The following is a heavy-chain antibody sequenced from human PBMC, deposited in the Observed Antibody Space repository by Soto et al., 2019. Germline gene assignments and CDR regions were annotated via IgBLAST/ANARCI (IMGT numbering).Heavy chain of an antibody. V-gene: IGHV5-10-1*01. CDR2: IDPSDSYT. D-gene: IGHD3-10*01. J-gene: IGHJ5*02. CDR3: ARLSGEQNWFDP. CDR1: GYSFTSYW. Sequence: GEPLKSYCKGSGYSFTSYWISWVRQMPGKGLEWMGRIDPSDSYTNYSPSLQGHVTISADKSISTAYLQWSSLKASDTAMYYCARLSGEQNWFDPWGQGTLVTVSS.